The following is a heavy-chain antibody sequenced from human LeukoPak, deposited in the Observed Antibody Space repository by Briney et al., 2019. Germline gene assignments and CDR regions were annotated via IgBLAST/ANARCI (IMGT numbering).Heavy chain of an antibody. D-gene: IGHD6-13*01. J-gene: IGHJ3*02. CDR3: ASELTIAGPAFDI. CDR1: GYTFTGYY. CDR2: INPNSGGT. Sequence: VASVKVSCKTSGYTFTGYYMHWVRQAPGQGLEWMGWINPNSGGTNYAQKFQGRVTMTRDTSISTAYMELSRLRSDDTAVYYCASELTIAGPAFDIWGQGTMVTVSS. V-gene: IGHV1-2*02.